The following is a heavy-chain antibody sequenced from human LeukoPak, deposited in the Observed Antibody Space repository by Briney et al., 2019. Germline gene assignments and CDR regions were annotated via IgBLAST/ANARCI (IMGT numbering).Heavy chain of an antibody. CDR2: ISAYNGNT. CDR3: ARGRGYCSSTSCYEDYFDY. Sequence: ASMKVSCKASGYTFTSYGISWVRQAPGQGLEWMEWISAYNGNTNYAQKLQGRVTMTTDTSTSTAYMDLRSLRSDDTAVYYCARGRGYCSSTSCYEDYFDYWGQGTLVTVSS. J-gene: IGHJ4*02. V-gene: IGHV1-18*01. CDR1: GYTFTSYG. D-gene: IGHD2-2*01.